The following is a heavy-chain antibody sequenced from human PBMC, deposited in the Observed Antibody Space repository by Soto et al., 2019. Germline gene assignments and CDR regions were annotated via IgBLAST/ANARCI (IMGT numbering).Heavy chain of an antibody. Sequence: LSLTCTVSGGSISSSSYYWGWIRQPPGKGLEWIGSIYYSGSTYYNPSLKSRVTISVDTSKNQFSLKLSSVTAADTAVYYCARHFEYSGDFEYWGQGTLVTVSS. CDR3: ARHFEYSGDFEY. CDR1: GGSISSSSYY. J-gene: IGHJ4*02. D-gene: IGHD6-6*01. CDR2: IYYSGST. V-gene: IGHV4-39*01.